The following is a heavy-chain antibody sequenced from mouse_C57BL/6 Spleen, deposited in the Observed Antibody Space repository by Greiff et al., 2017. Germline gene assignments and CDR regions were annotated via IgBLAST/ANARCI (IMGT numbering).Heavy chain of an antibody. Sequence: EVQLVESGGGLVQPKGSLKLSCAASGFTFNTYAMHWVRQAPGKGLEWVARIRSKSSNYATYYADSVKDRFTISRDDSQSMLYLQMNNLKTEDTAMYYCVRDPTVVASDWYFDVWGTGTTVTVSS. J-gene: IGHJ1*03. CDR1: GFTFNTYA. CDR2: IRSKSSNYAT. V-gene: IGHV10-3*01. D-gene: IGHD1-1*01. CDR3: VRDPTVVASDWYFDV.